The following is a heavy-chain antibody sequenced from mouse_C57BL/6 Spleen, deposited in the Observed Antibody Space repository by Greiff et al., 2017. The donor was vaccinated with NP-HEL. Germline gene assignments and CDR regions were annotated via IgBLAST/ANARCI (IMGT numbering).Heavy chain of an antibody. CDR1: GYTFTEYT. CDR2: FYPGSGSI. CDR3: ARHEVGNYYGSSLDY. J-gene: IGHJ2*01. Sequence: QVQLKQSGAELVKPGASVKLSCKASGYTFTEYTIHWVKQRPGQGLEWIGWFYPGSGSIKYNEKFKDKATLTADKSSSTVYMELSRLTSEDSAVYFCARHEVGNYYGSSLDYWGQGTTLTVSS. V-gene: IGHV1-62-2*01. D-gene: IGHD1-1*01.